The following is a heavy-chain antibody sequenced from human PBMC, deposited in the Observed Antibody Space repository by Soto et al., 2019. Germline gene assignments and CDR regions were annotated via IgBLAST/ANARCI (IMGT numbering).Heavy chain of an antibody. CDR3: AKDGEYSSSSSDY. CDR1: GFTFSSYA. CDR2: ISGSGGNT. D-gene: IGHD6-6*01. V-gene: IGHV3-23*01. J-gene: IGHJ4*02. Sequence: EVQLLESGGGLVQPGGSLRLSCAASGFTFSSYAMSWVRQAPGKGLEWVSAISGSGGNTYYADSVKGRFTISRDNSKNTLYLQMNSLRAEDTAVYYCAKDGEYSSSSSDYWGQGTLVTVSS.